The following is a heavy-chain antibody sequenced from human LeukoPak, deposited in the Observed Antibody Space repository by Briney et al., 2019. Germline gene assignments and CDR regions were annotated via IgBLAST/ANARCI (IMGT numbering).Heavy chain of an antibody. J-gene: IGHJ3*02. V-gene: IGHV3-9*01. Sequence: GGSLRLSCAGSGFIFNNYAMHWVRQPPGKGLEWVLGISWNSGSIDYADSVKGRFTIARDNAKNSLYLQMNSLRAEDTSVYYCATYRELRGVFKDAFDIWGQGTMVTVSS. CDR3: ATYRELRGVFKDAFDI. D-gene: IGHD3-10*01. CDR1: GFIFNNYA. CDR2: ISWNSGSI.